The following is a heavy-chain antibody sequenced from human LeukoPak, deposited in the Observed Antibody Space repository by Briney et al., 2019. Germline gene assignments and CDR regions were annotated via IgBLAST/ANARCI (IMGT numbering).Heavy chain of an antibody. CDR1: GGSFSGYY. D-gene: IGHD6-19*01. V-gene: IGHV4-34*01. Sequence: ASETLSLTCAVYGGSFSGYYWSWIRQPPGKGLEWIGEINHSGSTNYNPSLKSRVTISVDTSKNQFSLKLSSVTAADTAVYYCARGSGVAVDYWGQGTLVTVSS. J-gene: IGHJ4*02. CDR3: ARGSGVAVDY. CDR2: INHSGST.